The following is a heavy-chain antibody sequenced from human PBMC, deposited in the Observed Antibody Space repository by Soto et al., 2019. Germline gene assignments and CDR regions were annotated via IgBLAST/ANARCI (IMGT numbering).Heavy chain of an antibody. V-gene: IGHV3-30*18. CDR1: GFTFSSYG. CDR3: AKEGAAAGTLPYYYYGMDV. Sequence: QVQLVESGGGVVQPGRSLRLSCAASGFTFSSYGMHWVRQAPGKGLEWVAVISYDGSNKYYADSVKGRFTISRDNSKNPLYLQMNSLRAEDTAVYYCAKEGAAAGTLPYYYYGMDVWGQGTTVTVSS. J-gene: IGHJ6*02. CDR2: ISYDGSNK. D-gene: IGHD6-13*01.